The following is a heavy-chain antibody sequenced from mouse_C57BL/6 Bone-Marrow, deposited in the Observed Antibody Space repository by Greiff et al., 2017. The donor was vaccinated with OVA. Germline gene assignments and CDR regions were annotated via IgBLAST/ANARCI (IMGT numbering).Heavy chain of an antibody. CDR2: ISSGSSTI. D-gene: IGHD2-4*01. Sequence: DVKLVESGGGLVKPGGSLKLSCAASGFTFSDYGMHWVRQAPEKGLEWVAYISSGSSTIYYADTVKGRFTISRDNAKNTLFLQMTSLRSEDTAMYYCDYDYDGGDYYYAMGYWGQGTSVTVSS. CDR3: DYDYDGGDYYYAMGY. J-gene: IGHJ4*01. CDR1: GFTFSDYG. V-gene: IGHV5-17*01.